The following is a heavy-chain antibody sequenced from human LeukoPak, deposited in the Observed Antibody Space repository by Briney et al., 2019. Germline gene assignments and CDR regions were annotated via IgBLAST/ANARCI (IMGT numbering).Heavy chain of an antibody. D-gene: IGHD1-26*01. V-gene: IGHV4-61*02. CDR3: AREVGAPRYFDY. CDR1: GASISRDSYY. Sequence: LSLSCTVSGASISRDSYYGRWIRQPAGETLEWIGRTHSSGSTDYNPSLMSRVAMSLDTSKNQFSLRLSSVTAADTAVYYCAREVGAPRYFDYWGQGTLVTVSS. J-gene: IGHJ4*02. CDR2: THSSGST.